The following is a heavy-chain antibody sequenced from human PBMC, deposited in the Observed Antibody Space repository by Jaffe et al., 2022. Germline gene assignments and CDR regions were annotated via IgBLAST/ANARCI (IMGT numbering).Heavy chain of an antibody. CDR3: ATRTYYGDYENYWYFDL. J-gene: IGHJ2*01. D-gene: IGHD4-17*01. CDR1: GGSISSGGYS. CDR2: IYHSGST. V-gene: IGHV4-30-2*01. Sequence: QLQLQESGSGLVKPSQTLSLTCAVSGGSISSGGYSWSWIRQPPGKGLEWIGYIYHSGSTYYNPSLKSRVTISVDRSKNQFSLKLSSVTAADTAVYYCATRTYYGDYENYWYFDLWGRGTLVTVSS.